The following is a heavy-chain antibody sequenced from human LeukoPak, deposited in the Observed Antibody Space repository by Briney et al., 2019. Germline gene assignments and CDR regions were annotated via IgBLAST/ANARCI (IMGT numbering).Heavy chain of an antibody. D-gene: IGHD3-3*01. CDR2: TNHTGGT. CDR1: GGSFSGYY. J-gene: IGHJ5*02. Sequence: SETLSLTCAVYGGSFSGYYWSWIRLPPGKGLEWIGETNHTGGTNYNSSLKSRVTISLDTSKNQFSLKLSAVTAADTAVYYCARGLRFLEWFVWFDPWGQGTLVTVSS. V-gene: IGHV4-34*01. CDR3: ARGLRFLEWFVWFDP.